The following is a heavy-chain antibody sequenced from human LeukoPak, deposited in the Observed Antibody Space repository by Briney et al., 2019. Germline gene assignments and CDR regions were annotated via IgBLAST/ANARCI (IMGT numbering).Heavy chain of an antibody. Sequence: GGSLRLSCAASGFTVSSNYMSWVRQAPGKGLEWVSVIYSGGSTYYAGSVKGRFTISRDNSKNTLYLQMNSLRAEDTAVYYCARSLHYYFDYWGQGTLVTVSS. V-gene: IGHV3-53*01. CDR2: IYSGGST. J-gene: IGHJ4*02. CDR3: ARSLHYYFDY. D-gene: IGHD1-26*01. CDR1: GFTVSSNY.